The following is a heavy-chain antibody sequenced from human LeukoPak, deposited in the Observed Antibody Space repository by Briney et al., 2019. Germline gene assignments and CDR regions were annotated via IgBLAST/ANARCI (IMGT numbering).Heavy chain of an antibody. Sequence: PSETLSLTCSASGGSINNYYWNWIRQPPGKGLERIGYIYYSGSTRYNPSLQSRVTMSIGTSKTQFSLKLDSVTAADTAVYYCARRLRLKNPGGDAFDIWGQGTVVTVSS. CDR3: ARRLRLKNPGGDAFDI. D-gene: IGHD2/OR15-2a*01. CDR1: GGSINNYY. V-gene: IGHV4-59*08. J-gene: IGHJ3*02. CDR2: IYYSGST.